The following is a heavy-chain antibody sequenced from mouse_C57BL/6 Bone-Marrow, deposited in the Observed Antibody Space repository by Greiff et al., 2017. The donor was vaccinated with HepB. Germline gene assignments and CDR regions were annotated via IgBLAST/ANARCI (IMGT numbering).Heavy chain of an antibody. CDR2: INPSSGYT. CDR1: GYTFTSYW. J-gene: IGHJ4*01. Sequence: VQLQQSGAELAKPGASVKLSCKASGYTFTSYWMHWVKQRPGQGLEWIGYINPSSGYTKYNQKFKDKATLTADKSSSTAYMQLSSLTYEDSAVYYCARRVDYYGSSYDDYAMDYWGQGTSVTVSS. D-gene: IGHD1-1*01. V-gene: IGHV1-7*01. CDR3: ARRVDYYGSSYDDYAMDY.